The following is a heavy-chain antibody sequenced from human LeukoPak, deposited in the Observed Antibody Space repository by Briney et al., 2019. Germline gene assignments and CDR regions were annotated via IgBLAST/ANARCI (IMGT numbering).Heavy chain of an antibody. D-gene: IGHD4-23*01. CDR3: ARDLYGGGDY. CDR2: ISSSSSYI. Sequence: GGSLRLSCAASGFIFSSYSMNWVRQAPGKGLEWVSSISSSSSYIYYADSVKGRFTISRDNAKNSLYLQMNTLRAEDTAVYYCARDLYGGGDYWGQGTLVTVSS. J-gene: IGHJ4*02. CDR1: GFIFSSYS. V-gene: IGHV3-21*01.